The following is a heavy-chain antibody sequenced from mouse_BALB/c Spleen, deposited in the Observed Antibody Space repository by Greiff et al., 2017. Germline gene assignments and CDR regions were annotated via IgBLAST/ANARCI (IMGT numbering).Heavy chain of an antibody. J-gene: IGHJ3*01. CDR3: ARRGLRLDFDY. V-gene: IGHV1-54*01. D-gene: IGHD1-2*01. CDR1: GYAFTNYL. Sequence: VKLMESGAELVRPGTSVKVSCKASGYAFTNYLIEWVKQRPGQGLEWIGVINPGSGGTNYNEKFKGKATLTADKSSSTAYMQLSSLTSDDSAVYFCARRGLRLDFDYWGQGTLVTVSA. CDR2: INPGSGGT.